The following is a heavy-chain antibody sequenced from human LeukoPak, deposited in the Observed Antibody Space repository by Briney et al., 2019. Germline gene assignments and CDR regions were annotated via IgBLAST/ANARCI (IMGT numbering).Heavy chain of an antibody. CDR3: VKEAYYGWGSSPTFYFDY. V-gene: IGHV3-30*04. J-gene: IGHJ4*02. Sequence: GKSLRLSCVASGFSFSDSVIHWVRQAPGKGLEWVAVISHDVKTTYYADSAKGRFTISRYNSRNTVFLQMTRLRPEDTAVYYCVKEAYYGWGSSPTFYFDYWGQGTRVTVSS. CDR1: GFSFSDSV. CDR2: ISHDVKTT. D-gene: IGHD3-10*01.